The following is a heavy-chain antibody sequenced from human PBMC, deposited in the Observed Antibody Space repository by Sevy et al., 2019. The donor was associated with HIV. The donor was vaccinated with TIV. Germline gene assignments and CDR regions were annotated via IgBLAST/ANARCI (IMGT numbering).Heavy chain of an antibody. Sequence: ASVKVSCKASGYTFNNYYIHWVRQAPGQGLEWMGVINPSGGSTSYPQKFQGRVTMTRDTSTSTVYMELSSLGYADRAVYYCARGGSSGWTYFDYWSQGTLVTVSS. V-gene: IGHV1-46*02. J-gene: IGHJ4*02. CDR2: INPSGGST. CDR1: GYTFNNYY. D-gene: IGHD6-19*01. CDR3: ARGGSSGWTYFDY.